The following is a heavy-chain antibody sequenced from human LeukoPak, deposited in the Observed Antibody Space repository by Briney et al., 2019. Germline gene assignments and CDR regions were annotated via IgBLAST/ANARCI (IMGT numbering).Heavy chain of an antibody. CDR1: GFTFSIYA. J-gene: IGHJ4*02. CDR3: AKDLVPYGSGSYYGY. V-gene: IGHV3-23*01. D-gene: IGHD3-10*01. CDR2: ISGSGGST. Sequence: GGSLRLSCAASGFTFSIYAMSWVRQAPGKGLEWVSAISGSGGSTYYADSVKGRFTISRDNSKNTLYLQMNSLRAEDTAVYYCAKDLVPYGSGSYYGYWGQGTLVTVSS.